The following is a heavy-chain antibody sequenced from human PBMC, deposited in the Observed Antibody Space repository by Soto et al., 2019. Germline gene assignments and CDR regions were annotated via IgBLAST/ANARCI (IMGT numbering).Heavy chain of an antibody. CDR2: ISYSGNT. Sequence: SETLSLTCTVSGGSTSSDNYWSWIRQPPGKGLEWIGHISYSGNTDYNPSLKSRLAISIDTSKNQFSLKLSSVTATDTAVYLCAREAGASSDGIYYIDSWGQGALVTVSS. V-gene: IGHV4-30-4*01. CDR1: GGSTSSDNY. D-gene: IGHD3-3*02. CDR3: AREAGASSDGIYYIDS. J-gene: IGHJ4*02.